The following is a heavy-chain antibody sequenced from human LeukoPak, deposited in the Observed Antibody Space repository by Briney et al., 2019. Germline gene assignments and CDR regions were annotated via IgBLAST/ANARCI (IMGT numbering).Heavy chain of an antibody. CDR3: AKSNWNDVQDY. Sequence: GGSLRLSCAASGFTFSSYGMHWVRQAPGKGLEWVAVISYDGSNKYYADSVKGRFTISRDNSKNTLYLQMNSLRAEDTAVYYCAKSNWNDVQDYWGQGTLVTVSS. CDR2: ISYDGSNK. CDR1: GFTFSSYG. J-gene: IGHJ4*02. V-gene: IGHV3-30*18. D-gene: IGHD1-1*01.